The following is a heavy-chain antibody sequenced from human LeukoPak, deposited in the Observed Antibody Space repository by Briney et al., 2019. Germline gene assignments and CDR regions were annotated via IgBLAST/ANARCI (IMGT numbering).Heavy chain of an antibody. Sequence: SETLSLTCTVSGGSISSYYWSWLRQPPGKGLEWIGYIYYSGSTNYNPSLKSRVTISVDTSKNQFSLKLSSVTAADTAVYYCARVGFRFLGAMVRGKRYYYYMDVWGKGTTVTVSS. J-gene: IGHJ6*03. CDR2: IYYSGST. CDR3: ARVGFRFLGAMVRGKRYYYYMDV. D-gene: IGHD3-10*01. CDR1: GGSISSYY. V-gene: IGHV4-59*01.